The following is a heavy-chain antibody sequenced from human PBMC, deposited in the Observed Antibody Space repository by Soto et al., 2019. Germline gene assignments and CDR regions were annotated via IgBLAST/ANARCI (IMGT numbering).Heavy chain of an antibody. D-gene: IGHD2-2*01. J-gene: IGHJ4*02. V-gene: IGHV1-46*01. CDR1: GYTFTSYY. CDR3: ARSYDIVVVPAARSWGIAAAGTGFFDY. Sequence: ASVKVSCKASGYTFTSYYMHWVRQAPGQGLEWMGIINPSGGSTSYAQKFQGRVTMTRDTSTSTVYMELSSLSSEDTAVYYFARSYDIVVVPAARSWGIAAAGTGFFDYWGQGTLVTVSS. CDR2: INPSGGST.